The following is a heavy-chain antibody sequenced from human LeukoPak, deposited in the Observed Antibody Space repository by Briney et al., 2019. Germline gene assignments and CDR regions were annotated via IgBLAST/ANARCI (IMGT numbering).Heavy chain of an antibody. J-gene: IGHJ4*02. V-gene: IGHV1-18*04. CDR1: GYTFTSFG. CDR3: AREDTRRGSRGYFDY. D-gene: IGHD2-2*01. CDR2: IGAYNGDT. Sequence: GASVKVSCKPSGYTFTSFGISWVRQAPGQGLEWMGWIGAYNGDTNYAQKFQGRVTMTTDTSTSTAYMDLRSLRSDDSAIYYCAREDTRRGSRGYFDYWGQGTLVTVSS.